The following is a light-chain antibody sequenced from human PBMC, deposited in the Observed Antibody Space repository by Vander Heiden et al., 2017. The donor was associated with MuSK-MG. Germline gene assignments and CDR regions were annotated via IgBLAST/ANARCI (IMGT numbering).Light chain of an antibody. CDR3: QQSYSTHL. Sequence: DIQMTQSPSSLSASVGDRVTITCRASQSISSYLNWYQQKPGKAPKLLIYAASRWQSGVPSRFSGSGCGRDFTLTSSRLQPEDFANYYCQQSYSTHLFGHGTKVDIK. CDR1: QSISSY. CDR2: AAS. J-gene: IGKJ3*01. V-gene: IGKV1-39*01.